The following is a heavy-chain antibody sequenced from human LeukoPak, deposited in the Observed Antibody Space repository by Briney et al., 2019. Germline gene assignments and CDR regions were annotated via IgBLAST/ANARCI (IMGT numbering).Heavy chain of an antibody. V-gene: IGHV3-21*01. D-gene: IGHD3-3*01. CDR2: ISSSSSYI. Sequence: AGSLRLSCAASGFTFSSYEMNWVRQAPGKGLEWVSSISSSSSYIYYADSVKGRFTISRDNAKNSLYLQMNSLRAEDTAVYYCARAPRFLEPTSVPWGQGTLVTVSS. CDR3: ARAPRFLEPTSVP. J-gene: IGHJ5*02. CDR1: GFTFSSYE.